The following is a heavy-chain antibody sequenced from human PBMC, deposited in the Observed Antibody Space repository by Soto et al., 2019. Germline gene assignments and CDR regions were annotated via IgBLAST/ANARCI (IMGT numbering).Heavy chain of an antibody. CDR2: IKQDGSEK. CDR3: ARDASYYSLWSGYYPSRNGMDV. CDR1: GFTFSSYW. J-gene: IGHJ6*02. Sequence: PGGSLRLSCAASGFTFSSYWMSWVRQAPGKGLEWVANIKQDGSEKYYVDSVKGRFTISRDNSRNTVYLQMNSLRADDTAVYYCARDASYYSLWSGYYPSRNGMDVWGQGTTVTVSS. V-gene: IGHV3-7*01. D-gene: IGHD3-3*01.